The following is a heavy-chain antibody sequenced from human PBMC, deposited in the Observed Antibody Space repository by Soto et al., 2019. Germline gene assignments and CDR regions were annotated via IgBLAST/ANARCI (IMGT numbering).Heavy chain of an antibody. D-gene: IGHD6-13*01. CDR3: ARGQVKPETQYRSMWYRFVRTQGDSDYGMDI. J-gene: IGHJ6*02. CDR1: GYTFTGSY. CDR2: MNRHSGGT. V-gene: IGHV1-2*04. Sequence: DSVNVSCKASGYTFTGSYMHWVRQAPGQGLEWMGWMNRHSGGTNYAQKFPGCGTMTRDTSIMTAYMELSRLRSDDTAVYYCARGQVKPETQYRSMWYRFVRTQGDSDYGMDIWGQGSTVTVS.